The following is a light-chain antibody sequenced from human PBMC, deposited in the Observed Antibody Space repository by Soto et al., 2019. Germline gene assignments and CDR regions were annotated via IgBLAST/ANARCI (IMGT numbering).Light chain of an antibody. CDR2: GTS. J-gene: IGKJ4*02. Sequence: EIVLTQSPGTLSLSPGERVTLSCRTSQTISNHHLTWYQQKPGQAHRLLIHGTSNRATGIPDRFSGSGSGTDFTLTFSRLEPEDFAVYYCEYYGSSITFGGGTKVDIK. V-gene: IGKV3-20*01. CDR3: EYYGSSIT. CDR1: QTISNHH.